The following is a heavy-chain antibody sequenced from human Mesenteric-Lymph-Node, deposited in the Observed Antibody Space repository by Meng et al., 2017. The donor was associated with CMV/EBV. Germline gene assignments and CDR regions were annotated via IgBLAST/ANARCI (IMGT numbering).Heavy chain of an antibody. V-gene: IGHV1-2*02. CDR1: GYTFTGYY. J-gene: IGHJ6*02. Sequence: ASVKVSCKASGYTFTGYYIHWVRQAPGQGLEWMGWINPNSGDTKYAQKFQGRVTMTRDTSIRTVYMELRSLGSDDTALYYCAREDYSNYSDLGSYYYGMDVWGQGTTVTVSS. CDR2: INPNSGDT. D-gene: IGHD4-11*01. CDR3: AREDYSNYSDLGSYYYGMDV.